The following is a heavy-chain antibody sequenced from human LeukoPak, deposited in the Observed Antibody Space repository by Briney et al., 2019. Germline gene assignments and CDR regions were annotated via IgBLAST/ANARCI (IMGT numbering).Heavy chain of an antibody. Sequence: ASGKVSCKASGGTYSSYAISWVRQASGQWLEWMGGGIPIFGTANYAQKFQGRVTITADESTSTAYMELSSLRSEDTAVYYCARGTLLSGSPTNTFDYWGQGTLVAVSS. D-gene: IGHD5-12*01. CDR3: ARGTLLSGSPTNTFDY. CDR1: GGTYSSYA. CDR2: GIPIFGTA. J-gene: IGHJ4*02. V-gene: IGHV1-69*01.